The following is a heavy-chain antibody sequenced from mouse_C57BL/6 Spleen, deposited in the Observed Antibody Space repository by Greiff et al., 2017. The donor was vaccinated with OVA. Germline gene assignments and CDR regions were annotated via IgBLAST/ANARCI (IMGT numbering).Heavy chain of an antibody. CDR2: IDPANGNT. CDR1: GFHIKNTY. V-gene: IGHV14-3*01. J-gene: IGHJ4*01. Sequence: VQLQQSVAELVRPGASVKLSCTASGFHIKNTYMHWVKQRPEQGLEWIGRIDPANGNTKYAPKFQGKATITADTSSNTAYLQLSSLTSADTAIYYCARSLSYGYLYAMDYWGQGTSVTVSS. CDR3: ARSLSYGYLYAMDY. D-gene: IGHD2-2*01.